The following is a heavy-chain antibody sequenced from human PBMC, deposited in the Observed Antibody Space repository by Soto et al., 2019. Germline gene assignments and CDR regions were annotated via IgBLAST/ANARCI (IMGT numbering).Heavy chain of an antibody. CDR2: ISAYNGNT. CDR1: G. Sequence: GISWVRQAPGQGLEWMGWISAYNGNTNYAQNFQGRVTMTTDTSTSTAYMELRSLRSDDKAVYYCARGGTTIDYWGQGTLVTVSS. CDR3: ARGGTTIDY. D-gene: IGHD4-17*01. J-gene: IGHJ4*02. V-gene: IGHV1-18*01.